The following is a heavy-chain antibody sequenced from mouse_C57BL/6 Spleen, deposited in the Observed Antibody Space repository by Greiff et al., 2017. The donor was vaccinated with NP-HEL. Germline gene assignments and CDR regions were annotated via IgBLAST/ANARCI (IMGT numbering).Heavy chain of an antibody. CDR3: ARFSYGNYYAMDY. CDR2: IWSGGST. D-gene: IGHD2-1*01. Sequence: VKLKQSGPGLVQPSQSLSITCTVSGFSLTSYGVHWVRQSPGKGLEWLGVIWSGGSTDYNAAFISRLSISKDNSKSQVFFKMNSLQADDTAIYYCARFSYGNYYAMDYWGQGTSVTVSS. CDR1: GFSLTSYG. J-gene: IGHJ4*01. V-gene: IGHV2-2*01.